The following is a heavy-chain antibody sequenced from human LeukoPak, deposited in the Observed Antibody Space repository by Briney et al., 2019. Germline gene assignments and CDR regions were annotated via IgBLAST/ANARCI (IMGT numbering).Heavy chain of an antibody. CDR1: GYSFTSYW. V-gene: IGHV5-51*01. CDR2: IYPGDSDT. CDR3: ARADYDILTGYYY. J-gene: IGHJ4*02. Sequence: GESLKISCKGSGYSFTSYWIGWARQIPGKGLEWMGIIYPGDSDTRYSPSFQGQVTISADKSISTAYLQWSSLKASDTAMYYCARADYDILTGYYYWGQGTLVTVSS. D-gene: IGHD3-9*01.